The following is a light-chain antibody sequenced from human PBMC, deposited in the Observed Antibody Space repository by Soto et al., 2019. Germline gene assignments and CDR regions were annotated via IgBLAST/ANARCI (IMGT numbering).Light chain of an antibody. Sequence: QLVLTQPPSVSGAPGQRVTISCTGYNSNIGAGYDVHWYQQLPGTAPKLLIYGNSNRPSGVPDRFSASKSGTSASLAITGLQAEEEADYYCQSYDSSLCGWVFGGGTKLTVL. J-gene: IGLJ3*02. CDR2: GNS. CDR3: QSYDSSLCGWV. CDR1: NSNIGAGYD. V-gene: IGLV1-40*01.